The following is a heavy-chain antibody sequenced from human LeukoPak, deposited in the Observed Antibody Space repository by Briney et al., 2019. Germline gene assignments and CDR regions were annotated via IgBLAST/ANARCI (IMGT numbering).Heavy chain of an antibody. CDR2: INPSGGST. D-gene: IGHD6-19*01. CDR3: ARDLHSSSGWSPEGWFDP. CDR1: GYTFASYY. J-gene: IGHJ5*02. Sequence: ASVKVSCKASGYTFASYYMHWVRQAPGQGLEWMGIINPSGGSTSYAQKFQGRVTMTRDTSTSTVYMELNSLRSEDTAVYYCARDLHSSSGWSPEGWFDPWGQGTLVTVSS. V-gene: IGHV1-46*01.